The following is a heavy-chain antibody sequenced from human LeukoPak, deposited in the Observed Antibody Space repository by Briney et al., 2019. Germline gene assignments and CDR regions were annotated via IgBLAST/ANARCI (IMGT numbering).Heavy chain of an antibody. CDR2: IYYSGST. CDR1: GGSISSHY. D-gene: IGHD3-10*01. Sequence: PSETLSLTCTVSGGSISSHYWSWIRQPPGKTLEWIGYIYYSGSTNYNPSLRSRVTISVDTSKNQFSLKLSSVTAADTAVYYCARLLYYGSGSYYNWFDPWGQGTLVTVSS. J-gene: IGHJ5*02. CDR3: ARLLYYGSGSYYNWFDP. V-gene: IGHV4-59*08.